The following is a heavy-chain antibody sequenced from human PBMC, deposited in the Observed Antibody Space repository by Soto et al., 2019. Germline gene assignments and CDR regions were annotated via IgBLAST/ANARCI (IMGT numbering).Heavy chain of an antibody. CDR1: GFTFSSYA. CDR3: AKRTPYCSGGSCYTYYYYYYMYV. Sequence: EVQLLESGGGLVQPGGSLRLSCAASGFTFSSYAMSWVRQAPGKGLEWVSAISGSGGSTYYAGSVKGRFTISRDNSKNTLYLQMNSLSAEDTAVYYCAKRTPYCSGGSCYTYYYYYYMYVWGKGTTVTVSS. J-gene: IGHJ6*03. CDR2: ISGSGGST. V-gene: IGHV3-23*01. D-gene: IGHD2-15*01.